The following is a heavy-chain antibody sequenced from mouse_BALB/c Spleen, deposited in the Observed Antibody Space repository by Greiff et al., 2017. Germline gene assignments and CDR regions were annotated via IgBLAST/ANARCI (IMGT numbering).Heavy chain of an antibody. J-gene: IGHJ3*01. V-gene: IGHV5-6*01. CDR2: ISSGGSYT. CDR3: ASLVTWFAY. CDR1: GFTFSSYG. Sequence: EVKLVESGGDLVKPGGSLKLSCAASGFTFSSYGMSWVRQTPDKRLEWVATISSGGSYTYYPDSVKGRFTISRDNAKNTLYLQMSSLKSEDTAMYYCASLVTWFAYWGQGTLVTVSA. D-gene: IGHD2-1*01.